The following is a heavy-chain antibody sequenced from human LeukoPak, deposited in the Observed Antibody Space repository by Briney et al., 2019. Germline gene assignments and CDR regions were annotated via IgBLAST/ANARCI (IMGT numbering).Heavy chain of an antibody. CDR1: GGSISSYY. D-gene: IGHD3-22*01. V-gene: IGHV4-59*12. J-gene: IGHJ4*02. Sequence: SETLSLTCTVSGGSISSYYWSWIRQPPGKGLEWIGYIYYSGSTNYNPSLKSRVTISVDTSKNQFSLKLSSVTAADTAVYYCARDRYYYDSSGPYYFDYWGQGTLVTVSS. CDR2: IYYSGST. CDR3: ARDRYYYDSSGPYYFDY.